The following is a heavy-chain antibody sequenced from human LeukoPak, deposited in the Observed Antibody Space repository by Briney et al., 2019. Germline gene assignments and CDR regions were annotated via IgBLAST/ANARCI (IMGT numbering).Heavy chain of an antibody. CDR1: GFTFSRYS. CDR2: ISSSGSTI. V-gene: IGHV3-48*01. J-gene: IGHJ4*02. CDR3: AKDALAWELPFDY. D-gene: IGHD1-26*01. Sequence: GGSLRLSCAASGFTFSRYSMNWVRQAPGKGLEWVSYISSSGSTIYYADSVKGRFTISRDNSKNTLYLQMNSLRAEDTAVYYCAKDALAWELPFDYWGQGTLVTVSS.